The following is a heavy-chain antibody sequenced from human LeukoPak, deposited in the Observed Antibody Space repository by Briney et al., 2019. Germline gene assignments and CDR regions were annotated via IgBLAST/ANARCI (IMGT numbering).Heavy chain of an antibody. J-gene: IGHJ4*02. CDR1: GFTFSSYA. V-gene: IGHV3-23*01. Sequence: GGSLRLSCAASGFTFSSYAMSWVRQAPGKGLEWVSAISGSGGNTYYADSVKGRFTISRDNSKNTLYLQMNSLRAEDTAVYYCARDVNVGATTEFYFDYWGQGTLVTVSS. CDR3: ARDVNVGATTEFYFDY. CDR2: ISGSGGNT. D-gene: IGHD1-26*01.